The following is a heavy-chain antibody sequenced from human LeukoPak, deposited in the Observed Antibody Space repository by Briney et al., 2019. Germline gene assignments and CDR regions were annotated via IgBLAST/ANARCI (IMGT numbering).Heavy chain of an antibody. J-gene: IGHJ5*02. CDR3: ASGGEQLSYNWFDP. CDR2: IIPIFGTA. Sequence: GASVKVSCKASGGTFSSYAISWVRQAPGQGLEWMGGIIPIFGTANYAQKFQGRVTITADESTSTAYMELSSLRSEDTAVYYCASGGEQLSYNWFDPWGQGTLVTVSS. V-gene: IGHV1-69*13. D-gene: IGHD6-6*01. CDR1: GGTFSSYA.